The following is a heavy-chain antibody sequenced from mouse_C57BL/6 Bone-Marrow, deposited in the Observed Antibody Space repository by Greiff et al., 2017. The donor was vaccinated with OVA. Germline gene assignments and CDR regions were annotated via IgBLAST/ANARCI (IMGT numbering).Heavy chain of an antibody. V-gene: IGHV1-64*01. D-gene: IGHD2-5*01. J-gene: IGHJ4*01. CDR3: ARPCAYYSNYYAMDY. Sequence: QVQLQQPGAELVKPGASVKLSCKASGYTFTSYWMHWVKQRPGQGLEWIGMIHPNSGSTNYNEKFKSKATLTVDKSSSTAYMQLSSLTSEDSAVYDCARPCAYYSNYYAMDYWGQGTSVTVSS. CDR2: IHPNSGST. CDR1: GYTFTSYW.